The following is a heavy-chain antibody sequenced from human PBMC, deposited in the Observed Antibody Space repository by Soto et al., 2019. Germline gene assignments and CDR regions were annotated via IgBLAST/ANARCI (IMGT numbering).Heavy chain of an antibody. CDR2: IYYSGST. CDR3: ARVGRIAEAGIYYYYMDV. D-gene: IGHD6-13*01. CDR1: GGSISSYY. J-gene: IGHJ6*03. V-gene: IGHV4-59*01. Sequence: SETLSLTCTVSGGSISSYYWSWIRQPPGKGLEWIGYIYYSGSTNYNPSLKSRVTISVDTSKNQFSLKLSSVTAADTAVYYCARVGRIAEAGIYYYYMDVWGKGTTVTVSS.